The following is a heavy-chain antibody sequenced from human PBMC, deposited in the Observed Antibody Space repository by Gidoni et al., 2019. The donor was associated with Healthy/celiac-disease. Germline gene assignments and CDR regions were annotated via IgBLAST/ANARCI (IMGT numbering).Heavy chain of an antibody. CDR2: ITYDGSNK. D-gene: IGHD3-9*01. CDR1: GFTFSSYA. J-gene: IGHJ6*02. V-gene: IGHV3-30-3*01. Sequence: QVQRGESGGGVVEPGRSLRLSWAASGFTFSSYAMQWVRQAPGQGLEWVAVITYDGSNKCYADSVKGRFTISSDNSKSTLYLQMNNLRAEDTAVYYCARERIDFDGARYYYCYGMGVRGQGTTVTVSS. CDR3: ARERIDFDGARYYYCYGMGV.